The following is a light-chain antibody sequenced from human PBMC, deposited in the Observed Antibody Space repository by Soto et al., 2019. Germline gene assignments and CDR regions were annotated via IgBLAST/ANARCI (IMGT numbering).Light chain of an antibody. CDR3: QHYNSYSEA. Sequence: QITHSPSTLSGNVKDRLTITCRSSQTISSWLAWYQQKPGQAPKLLIYKATTLKSGVPSRFSGSGSGTEFTLTISSLQPDDFAPYYCQHYNSYSEAFGQGTKVDI. CDR2: KAT. CDR1: QTISSW. V-gene: IGKV1-5*03. J-gene: IGKJ1*01.